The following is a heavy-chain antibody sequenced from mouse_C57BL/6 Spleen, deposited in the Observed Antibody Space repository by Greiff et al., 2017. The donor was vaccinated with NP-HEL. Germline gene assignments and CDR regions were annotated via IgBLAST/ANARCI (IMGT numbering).Heavy chain of an antibody. CDR3: AFYYEGMDY. CDR2: ISDGGSYT. V-gene: IGHV5-4*03. D-gene: IGHD2-4*01. J-gene: IGHJ4*01. Sequence: EVKLMESGGGLVKPGGSLKLSCAASGFTFSSYAMSWVRQTPEKRLEWVATISDGGSYTYYPDNVKGRFTISRDNAKNNLYLQMSHLKSEDTAMYYCAFYYEGMDYWGQGTSVTVSS. CDR1: GFTFSSYA.